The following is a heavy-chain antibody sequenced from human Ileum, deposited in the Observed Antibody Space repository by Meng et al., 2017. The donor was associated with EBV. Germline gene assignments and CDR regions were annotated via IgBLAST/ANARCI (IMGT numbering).Heavy chain of an antibody. CDR1: CGSVSSCTSN. Sequence: QVHVQQSGLGLVNLCQTLSLTCTVSCGSVSSCTSNGIGIRHPPWESLEWIGYLYYSGSTYYNPTLESGVTISVDTYKNQFSLNLNSVTAAAPAVYYCARVNGDCFSSICYKGWFDPWGQGTLVTVSS. D-gene: IGHD2-2*02. V-gene: IGHV4-30-4*01. CDR2: LYYSGST. J-gene: IGHJ5*02. CDR3: ARVNGDCFSSICYKGWFDP.